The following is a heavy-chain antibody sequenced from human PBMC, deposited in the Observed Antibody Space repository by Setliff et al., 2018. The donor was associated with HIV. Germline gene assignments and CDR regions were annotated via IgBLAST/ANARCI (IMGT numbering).Heavy chain of an antibody. Sequence: ASVKVSCKASGYRFIDYYMHWLRQAPGQGLEWVGGCNPNSGGTNYAQKFQGRVTMTRDTSISTAYMELSRLRSDDTAVYYCATLQQLTYYFDYWGQGTLVTVSS. CDR1: GYRFIDYY. CDR3: ATLQQLTYYFDY. D-gene: IGHD6-13*01. J-gene: IGHJ4*02. V-gene: IGHV1-2*02. CDR2: CNPNSGGT.